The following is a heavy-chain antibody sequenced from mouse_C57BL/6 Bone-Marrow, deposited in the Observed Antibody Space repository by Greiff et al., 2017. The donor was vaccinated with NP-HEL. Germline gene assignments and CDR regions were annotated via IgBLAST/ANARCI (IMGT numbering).Heavy chain of an antibody. CDR2: IDPANGNT. CDR1: GFNIKNTY. D-gene: IGHD1-1*01. J-gene: IGHJ2*01. Sequence: VQLQQSVAELVRPGASVKLSCTASGFNIKNTYMHWVKQRPEQGLEWIGRIDPANGNTKYAPKFQGKATITADTSSNTAYLQLSSLTSEDTAIYYCARFTTVVATGNYFDYWGQGTTLTVSS. V-gene: IGHV14-3*01. CDR3: ARFTTVVATGNYFDY.